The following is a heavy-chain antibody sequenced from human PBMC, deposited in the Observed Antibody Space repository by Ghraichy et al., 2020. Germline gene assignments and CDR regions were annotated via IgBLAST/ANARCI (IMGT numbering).Heavy chain of an antibody. CDR1: GFIVSTNY. D-gene: IGHD4-23*01. CDR2: IYSGGST. J-gene: IGHJ4*02. CDR3: ARDGYGGNVYDF. V-gene: IGHV3-53*01. Sequence: GGSLRLSCAASGFIVSTNYMSWVRQAPGKGLEWVSVIYSGGSTYYADSVKGRFTISRDNSKNTLYLQMNSLRAEDSAVYYCARDGYGGNVYDFWGQGTLVTVSS.